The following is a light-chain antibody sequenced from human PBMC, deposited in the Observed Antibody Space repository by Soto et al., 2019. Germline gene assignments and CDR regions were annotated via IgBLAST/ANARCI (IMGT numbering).Light chain of an antibody. Sequence: QLVLTQPPSASGTPGQRVTIYCSGSSSNIGSNYVYWYQQLPGTAPKLLIYRNNQRPSGVPDRFSGSKSGTSASLAISGLRSEDEADYYCAAWDDSLSVFYVFGTGTKLTVL. V-gene: IGLV1-47*01. J-gene: IGLJ1*01. CDR3: AAWDDSLSVFYV. CDR2: RNN. CDR1: SSNIGSNY.